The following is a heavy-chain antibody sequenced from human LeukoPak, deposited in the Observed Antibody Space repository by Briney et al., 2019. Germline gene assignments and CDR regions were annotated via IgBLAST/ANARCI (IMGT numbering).Heavy chain of an antibody. CDR2: ISYDGRNQ. CDR3: ARHGFGVLLSAPSLDY. D-gene: IGHD2/OR15-2a*01. V-gene: IGHV3-30*04. CDR1: GLTFSGYA. J-gene: IGHJ4*02. Sequence: GRSLRLSCAASGLTFSGYAMHWVRQAPGKGLEWVAGISYDGRNQYYADSVRGRFTISRDNSENTLYLQINSLRADDTAVYYCARHGFGVLLSAPSLDYWGQGILVTVSS.